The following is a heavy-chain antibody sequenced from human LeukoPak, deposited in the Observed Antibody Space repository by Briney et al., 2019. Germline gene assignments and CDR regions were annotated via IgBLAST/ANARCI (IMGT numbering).Heavy chain of an antibody. Sequence: RGESLKISCQGSEYSFSSYWIGWVRQMPGKGLEWMGIIYPGDSATRYSPSVQGQVTISADKSISTAYLQWSSLKASDTAMYYCARLLVGASAFDIWGQGTMVTVTS. CDR3: ARLLVGASAFDI. D-gene: IGHD1-26*01. CDR2: IYPGDSAT. V-gene: IGHV5-51*01. CDR1: EYSFSSYW. J-gene: IGHJ3*02.